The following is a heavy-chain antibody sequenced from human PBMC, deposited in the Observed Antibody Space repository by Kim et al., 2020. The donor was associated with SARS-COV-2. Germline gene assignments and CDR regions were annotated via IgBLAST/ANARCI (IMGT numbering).Heavy chain of an antibody. CDR3: ARPSETALPGSFDI. CDR1: GFTFNNYW. D-gene: IGHD2-21*02. CDR2: ISKDGRIT. J-gene: IGHJ3*02. V-gene: IGHV3-74*01. Sequence: GGSLRLSCAASGFTFNNYWMHWVRQAPGKGLVWVSRISKDGRITTYADSVKGRFTISRDNAKNTLHLQMNSLRAEDTAVYNCARPSETALPGSFDIWGPGTMVSVSS.